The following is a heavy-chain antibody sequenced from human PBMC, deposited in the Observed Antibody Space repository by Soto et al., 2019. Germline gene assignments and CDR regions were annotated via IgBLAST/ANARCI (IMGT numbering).Heavy chain of an antibody. Sequence: LSLTCTVSGGSISSGTYYWSWIRQPPGKGLEWIGYIYHSGSSQYNPSLKSRVTISIDTSKNQFSLELRSVTAADTAVYYCARDLLDTTVDYYFDYWGPGRLVTVSS. CDR2: IYHSGSS. D-gene: IGHD4-17*01. V-gene: IGHV4-30-4*01. CDR3: ARDLLDTTVDYYFDY. CDR1: GGSISSGTYY. J-gene: IGHJ4*02.